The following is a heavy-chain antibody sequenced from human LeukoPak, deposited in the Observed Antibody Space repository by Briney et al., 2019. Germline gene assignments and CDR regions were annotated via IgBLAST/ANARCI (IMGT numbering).Heavy chain of an antibody. CDR2: IIPIFGTA. Sequence: SVTVSCTASGGTFSSYAISWVRQAPGQGLEWMGGIIPIFGTANYAQKFQGRVTITPDESTSTAYMELSSLRSEDTAVYYCASYSGSYGEWDYWGQGTLVTVSS. CDR1: GGTFSSYA. CDR3: ASYSGSYGEWDY. D-gene: IGHD1-26*01. J-gene: IGHJ4*02. V-gene: IGHV1-69*13.